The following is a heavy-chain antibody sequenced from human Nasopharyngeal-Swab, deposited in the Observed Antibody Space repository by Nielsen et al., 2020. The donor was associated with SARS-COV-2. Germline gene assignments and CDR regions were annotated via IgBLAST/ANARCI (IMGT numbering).Heavy chain of an antibody. V-gene: IGHV4-31*03. D-gene: IGHD3-22*01. CDR1: GGSLSSGGYY. CDR2: IYYRGST. CDR3: ARGKGDSTPEEDAFDI. Sequence: SETLSLTCTVSGGSLSSGGYYWSWIRQHPGTGLEWIGYIYYRGSTYYDPSLKSRVTISVDTSKNQFSLKLSSVTAADTAVYYCARGKGDSTPEEDAFDIWGQGTMVTVSS. J-gene: IGHJ3*02.